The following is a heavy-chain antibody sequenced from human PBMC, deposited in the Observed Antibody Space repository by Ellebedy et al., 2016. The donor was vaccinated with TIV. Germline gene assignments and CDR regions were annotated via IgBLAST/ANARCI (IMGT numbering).Heavy chain of an antibody. J-gene: IGHJ3*02. Sequence: GESLKISXAASGLTFSTYGMHWVRQAPGKGLEWVAVISYDGSNKYYADSVKGRFTTSRDNSKNTLYLHMNSLRAEDTAVYYCAKDGGVYGGNGNDAFDMWGQGTMVTVSS. CDR3: AKDGGVYGGNGNDAFDM. D-gene: IGHD4-23*01. CDR1: GLTFSTYG. CDR2: ISYDGSNK. V-gene: IGHV3-30*18.